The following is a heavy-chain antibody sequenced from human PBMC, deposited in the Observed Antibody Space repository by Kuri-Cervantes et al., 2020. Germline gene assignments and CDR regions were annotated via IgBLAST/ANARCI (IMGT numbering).Heavy chain of an antibody. Sequence: GESLKISCAAAGFTVSSNYMSWVRQAPGKGLEWVSVIYSGGSTYYADSVKGRFTISRDNSKNTLYLQMNSLRAEDTAVYYFARARWFGELFHQKSYGMDVWGQGTTVTVSS. CDR2: IYSGGST. CDR3: ARARWFGELFHQKSYGMDV. CDR1: GFTVSSNY. D-gene: IGHD3-10*01. J-gene: IGHJ6*02. V-gene: IGHV3-66*01.